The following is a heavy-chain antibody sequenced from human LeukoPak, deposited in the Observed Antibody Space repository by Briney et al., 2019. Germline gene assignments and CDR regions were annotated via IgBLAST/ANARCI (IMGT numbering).Heavy chain of an antibody. V-gene: IGHV1-24*01. CDR2: FDPEGGET. CDR3: ATVSYYYDSRGYQGYFQH. J-gene: IGHJ1*01. D-gene: IGHD3-22*01. Sequence: ASVKVSCKVSGYALTELSIHWVRQAPGKGLEWVGGFDPEGGETIYAQRFQGRVTMTKDTSPTTAYMELTSLRSEDAAVYYCATVSYYYDSRGYQGYFQHWGQGTLVTVSS. CDR1: GYALTELS.